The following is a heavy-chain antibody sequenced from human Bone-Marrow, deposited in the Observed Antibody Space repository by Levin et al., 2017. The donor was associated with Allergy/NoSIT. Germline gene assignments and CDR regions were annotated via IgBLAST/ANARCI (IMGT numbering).Heavy chain of an antibody. V-gene: IGHV2-5*02. Sequence: SGPTLVKPTQTLTLTCTFSGFSVTTSTVGVGWIRQPPGKALEWLAVIYGDDDKRYSPSLKTRLTITKDSSKKQVVLTMTNVDPVDTATYHCAHSLSGYESYDYWGPGTRVTVSS. J-gene: IGHJ4*02. D-gene: IGHD5-12*01. CDR2: IYGDDDK. CDR1: GFSVTTSTVG. CDR3: AHSLSGYESYDY.